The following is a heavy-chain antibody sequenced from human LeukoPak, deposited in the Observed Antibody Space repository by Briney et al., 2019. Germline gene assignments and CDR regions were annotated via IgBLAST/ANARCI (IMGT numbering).Heavy chain of an antibody. CDR2: IKQDGSEK. V-gene: IGHV3-7*01. CDR1: GFTFSNFW. D-gene: IGHD6-19*01. Sequence: PGGSLRLSCAASGFTFSNFWMSWVRQAPGKGLEWVANIKQDGSEKHYVGSVKGRFTISRDNAKNSLYLQMNSLRAEDTAVYYCARDGKHIAVPGVRYPMDVWGQGTTVTVS. J-gene: IGHJ6*02. CDR3: ARDGKHIAVPGVRYPMDV.